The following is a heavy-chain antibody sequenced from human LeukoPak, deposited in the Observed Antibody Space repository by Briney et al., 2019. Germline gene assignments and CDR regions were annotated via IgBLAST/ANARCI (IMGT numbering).Heavy chain of an antibody. D-gene: IGHD2-15*01. CDR1: GNTFSFYD. Sequence: GASVKVSCKASGNTFSFYDISWVRQAAGQGLEWMGWMHFNTGNTGYAQKFQGRVTMTRDISINTAYMELSSLRFEDTAVYFCARGAVRHCRGGNSYAPDFWGQGTLVTIYS. J-gene: IGHJ1*01. V-gene: IGHV1-8*01. CDR3: ARGAVRHCRGGNSYAPDF. CDR2: MHFNTGNT.